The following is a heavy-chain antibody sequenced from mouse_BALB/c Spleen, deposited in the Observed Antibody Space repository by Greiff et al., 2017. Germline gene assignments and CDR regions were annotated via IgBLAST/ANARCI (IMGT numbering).Heavy chain of an antibody. CDR3: ASYYGSKCPYYYAMDY. J-gene: IGHJ4*01. V-gene: IGHV3-2*02. Sequence: EVQLQQSGPGLVKPSQSLSLTCTVTGYSITSDYAWNWIRQFPGNKLEWMGYISYSGSTSYNPSLKSRISITRDTSKNQCFLQLNSVTTEDTATYDCASYYGSKCPYYYAMDYWGQGTSVTVSS. CDR2: ISYSGST. D-gene: IGHD1-1*01. CDR1: GYSITSDYA.